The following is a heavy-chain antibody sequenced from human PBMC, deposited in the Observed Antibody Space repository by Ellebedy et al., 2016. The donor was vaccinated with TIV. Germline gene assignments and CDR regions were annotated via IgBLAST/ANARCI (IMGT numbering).Heavy chain of an antibody. CDR3: ARAGVN. CDR2: IYYWGDT. D-gene: IGHD2-8*01. Sequence: SETLSLXCNVSGASVSSGNYYWSWIRQPPGKGLEWIGYIYYWGDTKYNPSLKSRVTISIDTSKNQISLGLISVTAADTAVYFCARAGVNWGQGILVTVSS. CDR1: GASVSSGNYY. V-gene: IGHV4-61*01. J-gene: IGHJ4*02.